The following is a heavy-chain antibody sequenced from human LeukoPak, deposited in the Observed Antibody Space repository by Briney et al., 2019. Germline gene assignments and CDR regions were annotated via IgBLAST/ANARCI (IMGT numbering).Heavy chain of an antibody. V-gene: IGHV4-31*03. CDR2: IYSSGST. D-gene: IGHD3-22*01. CDR3: ARVGLNYYDRYFDY. J-gene: IGHJ4*02. Sequence: SQTLSLTCTVSGGSISSGAYCWSWIRQHPGKGLVWIGYIYSSGSTDYNPSLKSRVTISVDTSKNQFSLKLSSVTAADTAVYYCARVGLNYYDRYFDYWGQGTLVTVSS. CDR1: GGSISSGAYC.